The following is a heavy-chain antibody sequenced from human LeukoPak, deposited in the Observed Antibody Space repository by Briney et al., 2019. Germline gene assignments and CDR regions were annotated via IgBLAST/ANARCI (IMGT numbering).Heavy chain of an antibody. CDR1: GYTFTTYG. CDR2: ISAYNGNT. Sequence: GASVKVSCKASGYTFTTYGISWVRRAPGQGLEWMGWISAYNGNTNYAQKLQGRLTMTTDRSTNTAYMELRSLRSDDTAVYYCARFSTVTTEPYFDYWGQGTLVAVSS. J-gene: IGHJ4*02. V-gene: IGHV1-18*01. CDR3: ARFSTVTTEPYFDY. D-gene: IGHD4-17*01.